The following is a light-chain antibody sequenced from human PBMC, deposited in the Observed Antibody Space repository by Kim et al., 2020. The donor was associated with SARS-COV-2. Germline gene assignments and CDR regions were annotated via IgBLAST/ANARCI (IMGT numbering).Light chain of an antibody. CDR2: DAS. V-gene: IGKV3-11*01. CDR3: QQRSDSYN. CDR1: QSVGTL. Sequence: LSLSPGDRATLPCRASQSVGTLLGWYRQKPGQAPRLVIYDASKRATGIPARFSGSGSGTDFTLTISSLEPEDFAVYYCQQRSDSYNFGQGTKLEI. J-gene: IGKJ2*01.